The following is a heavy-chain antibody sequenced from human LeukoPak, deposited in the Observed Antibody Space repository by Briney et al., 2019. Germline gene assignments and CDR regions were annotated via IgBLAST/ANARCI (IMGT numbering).Heavy chain of an antibody. V-gene: IGHV3-30*04. CDR1: GFTFSSYA. J-gene: IGHJ4*02. CDR3: ARDYRSVITTFNFDY. CDR2: ISYDGSNK. D-gene: IGHD3-22*01. Sequence: GGSLRLSCAASGFTFSSYAMHWVRQAPGKGLEWVAVISYDGSNKYYADSVKGRFTISRDNSKNTLYLQMNSLRAEDTAVYYCARDYRSVITTFNFDYWGQGTLVTVSS.